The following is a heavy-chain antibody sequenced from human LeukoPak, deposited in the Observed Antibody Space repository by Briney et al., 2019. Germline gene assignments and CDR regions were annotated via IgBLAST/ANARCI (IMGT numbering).Heavy chain of an antibody. CDR2: ISGSGSST. D-gene: IGHD2-2*01. J-gene: IGHJ5*02. CDR3: AKSPDRVPVALGDWFDP. Sequence: GASLRLSCAASGFTFSSYAMSWVRQAPGKGLEWVSAISGSGSSTYYADSVKGRFTISRDNSKNTLYLQMNSLRAEDTAVYYGAKSPDRVPVALGDWFDPWGQGTLVTVSS. V-gene: IGHV3-23*01. CDR1: GFTFSSYA.